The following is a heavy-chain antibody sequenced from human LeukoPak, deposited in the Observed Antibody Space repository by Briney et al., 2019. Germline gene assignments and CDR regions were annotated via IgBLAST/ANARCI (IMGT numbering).Heavy chain of an antibody. CDR1: GGTFSSYA. V-gene: IGHV1-46*01. D-gene: IGHD2-15*01. CDR3: AREVAALRDSAFEY. Sequence: GASVKVSCKASGGTFSSYAISWVRQAPGQGLEWMAIINPSGANTLYAQNFQGRVTMTSDTSTSTVYMELSSLRFEDTAVYYCAREVAALRDSAFEYWGQGTRVTISS. CDR2: INPSGANT. J-gene: IGHJ4*02.